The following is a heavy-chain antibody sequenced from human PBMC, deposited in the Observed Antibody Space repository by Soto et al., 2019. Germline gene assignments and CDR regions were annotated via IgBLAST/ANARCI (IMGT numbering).Heavy chain of an antibody. CDR1: GFTFSSYS. Sequence: PGGSLRLSCAASGFTFSSYSMNWVRQAPGKGLEWVSSISSSSSYIYYADSVRGRFTISRDNAKDSLYLQMNSLRDEDTAVYYCARRITMVRGPYYYYAMDVWGQGTTVTVSS. V-gene: IGHV3-21*01. CDR3: ARRITMVRGPYYYYAMDV. J-gene: IGHJ6*02. CDR2: ISSSSSYI. D-gene: IGHD3-10*01.